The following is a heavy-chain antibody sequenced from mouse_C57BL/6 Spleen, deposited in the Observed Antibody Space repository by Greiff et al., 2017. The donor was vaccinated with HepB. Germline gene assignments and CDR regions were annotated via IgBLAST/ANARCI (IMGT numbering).Heavy chain of an antibody. V-gene: IGHV3-2*02. CDR2: ISYSGST. CDR1: GYSITSGYG. D-gene: IGHD1-2*01. J-gene: IGHJ2*01. Sequence: DVKLQESGPGLVTPSQSLSLTCTVTGYSITSGYGWNWIRQFPGNKLEWMGYISYSGSTNYNPSLKSRISITRETSKNQFFLQLNSVTTEDTATYYWARTARIKYWGQGTTLTVSS. CDR3: ARTARIKY.